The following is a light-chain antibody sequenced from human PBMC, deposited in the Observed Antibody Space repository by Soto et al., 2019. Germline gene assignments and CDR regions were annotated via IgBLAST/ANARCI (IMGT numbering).Light chain of an antibody. CDR1: QTIDSW. CDR3: QQYKSYSWS. CDR2: DAS. Sequence: DIQMTQSPSTLSTSVGDRVTITCRASQTIDSWLAWYQQKPGKAPKLLIFDASNFESGIPSRFSGSGSGTEFTLTITSLQPDGFATYYCQQYKSYSWSFGQGTKVDIK. J-gene: IGKJ1*01. V-gene: IGKV1-5*01.